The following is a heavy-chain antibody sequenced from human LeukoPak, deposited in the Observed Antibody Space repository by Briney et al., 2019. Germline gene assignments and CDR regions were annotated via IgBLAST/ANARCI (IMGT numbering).Heavy chain of an antibody. D-gene: IGHD1-7*01. Sequence: PSETLSLTCTVSGGSLSTDGYYWSWIRQHPGEGLEWIGYISYSGSTYYNPSLKSRLTISVDTSKNQFSLKLSSVTAADTAVYYCARDLELKLPGGYAFDIWGQGTMVTVSS. CDR2: ISYSGST. CDR1: GGSLSTDGYY. CDR3: ARDLELKLPGGYAFDI. J-gene: IGHJ3*02. V-gene: IGHV4-31*03.